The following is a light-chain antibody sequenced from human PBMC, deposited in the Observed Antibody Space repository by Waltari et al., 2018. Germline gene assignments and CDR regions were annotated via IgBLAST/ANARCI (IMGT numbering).Light chain of an antibody. J-gene: IGLJ2*01. CDR1: SSNIRAGYA. V-gene: IGLV1-40*01. Sequence: QSVLTQPPSVSGAPGKRVTISCTGSSSNIRAGYALPWSKQFPGTAPKLLISHNNDRPSGVPDRFSGSKSGTSASLAINGLQADDAADYYCQSYDTSLSGAVFGGGTKLTVL. CDR2: HNN. CDR3: QSYDTSLSGAV.